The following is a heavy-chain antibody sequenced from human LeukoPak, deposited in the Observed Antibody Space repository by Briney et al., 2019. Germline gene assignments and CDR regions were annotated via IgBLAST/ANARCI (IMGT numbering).Heavy chain of an antibody. J-gene: IGHJ6*02. D-gene: IGHD1-26*01. Sequence: SETLSLTCTVSGGSISQYYWSWIRKPPGKGLEWIGYIYYNGNTDSNPSLRSRVSISVDTSKNQFSLKLSSVTAADTAVYYCARHGARRLKTGGYYYDLDVWGQGTTVTVSS. CDR3: ARHGARRLKTGGYYYDLDV. CDR1: GGSISQYY. CDR2: IYYNGNT. V-gene: IGHV4-59*08.